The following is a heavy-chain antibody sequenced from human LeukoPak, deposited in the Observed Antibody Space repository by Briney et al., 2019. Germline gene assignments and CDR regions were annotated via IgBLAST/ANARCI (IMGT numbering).Heavy chain of an antibody. V-gene: IGHV1-8*02. D-gene: IGHD5-24*01. CDR3: ARAPTWLQFFY. Sequence: GASVKVSCKASGYTFTSYDINWVRQATGQGLEWMGWMNPNSGNTGYAQKFQGRVTMTRDTSISTAYMELSRLRSDDTAVYYCARAPTWLQFFYWGQGTLVTVSS. J-gene: IGHJ4*02. CDR1: GYTFTSYD. CDR2: MNPNSGNT.